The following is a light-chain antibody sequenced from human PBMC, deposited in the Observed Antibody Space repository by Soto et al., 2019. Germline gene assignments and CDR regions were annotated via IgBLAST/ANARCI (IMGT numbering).Light chain of an antibody. J-gene: IGKJ4*01. V-gene: IGKV3-15*01. CDR1: QSVSSN. Sequence: EIVLTQSPATLSVASGERATLSCRASQSVSSNLAWYQQKHVQTPKLLIYVASTRATGIPARFSGSGSGTEFTLTISSLQSEDFAVYYCQQYNVWPLTFGGGTKVEFK. CDR3: QQYNVWPLT. CDR2: VAS.